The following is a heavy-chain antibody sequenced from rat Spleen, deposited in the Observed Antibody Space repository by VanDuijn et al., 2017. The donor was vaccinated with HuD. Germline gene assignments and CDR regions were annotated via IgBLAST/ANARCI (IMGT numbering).Heavy chain of an antibody. CDR2: ISYSGST. V-gene: IGHV3-1*01. CDR1: GYSITSNY. CDR3: ARGATRFAY. J-gene: IGHJ3*01. D-gene: IGHD1-11*01. Sequence: EVQLQESGPGLVKPSQSLSLTCSVTGYSITSNYWGWIRKFPGNKMEWIGHISYSGSTSYNPSLKSRITLTRDTSKNQFFLQLNSVTTEDTATYYFARGATRFAYWGQGTLVTVSS.